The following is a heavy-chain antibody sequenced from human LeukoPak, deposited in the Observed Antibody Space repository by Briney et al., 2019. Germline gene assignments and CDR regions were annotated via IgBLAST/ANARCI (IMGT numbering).Heavy chain of an antibody. CDR1: GGSISSYY. D-gene: IGHD3-22*01. V-gene: IGHV4-59*01. Sequence: PSETLSLTCTVSGGSISSYYWSWIRQPPGKGLEWIGYIYYSGSTNYNPSLKSRVTISVDTSKNQFSLKLSSVTAADTAVYYCATYYYDSSGYYYFDYWGQGTRVTVSS. CDR2: IYYSGST. J-gene: IGHJ4*02. CDR3: ATYYYDSSGYYYFDY.